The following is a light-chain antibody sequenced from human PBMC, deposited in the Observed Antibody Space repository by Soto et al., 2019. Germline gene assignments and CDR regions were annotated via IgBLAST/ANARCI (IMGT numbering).Light chain of an antibody. CDR2: AAS. J-gene: IGKJ2*01. V-gene: IGKV3-15*01. CDR3: QQYNNWPYT. CDR1: QSVSRN. Sequence: EIVMTQSPATLSVSPGERATLSCRASQSVSRNLAWYQQKPGQAPRLLIYAASTRATGIPARFSGSGSGTEFTLTISSLQSEDFAVYYWQQYNNWPYTFGQGTKLVIK.